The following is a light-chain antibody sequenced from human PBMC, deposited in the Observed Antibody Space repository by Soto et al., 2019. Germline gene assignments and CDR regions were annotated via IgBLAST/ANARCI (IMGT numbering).Light chain of an antibody. J-gene: IGLJ2*01. CDR1: SSNIGAGYN. CDR2: VNS. V-gene: IGLV1-40*01. CDR3: QSYDSSLSGVV. Sequence: QSVLTQPPSGSGAPGQRVTISCTGSSSNIGAGYNVHWYQQLPGTAPQLLIDVNSNRPSGVPDRFSGSKSGTSASLAITGLQAEDEADYYCQSYDSSLSGVVFGGGTKLTVL.